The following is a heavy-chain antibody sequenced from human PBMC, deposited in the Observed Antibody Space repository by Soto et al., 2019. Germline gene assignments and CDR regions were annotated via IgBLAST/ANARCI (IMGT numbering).Heavy chain of an antibody. J-gene: IGHJ4*02. Sequence: QVQLVQSGAEVKKPGSSVKVPCKTSGGTFSTYSIVWVRQAPGEGLEWMGGIIPIFGTANYAQKFQDRVTITADKSTNTAFMELSSLKSEDTAMYYCASSSGNNYGVGTNYYFDYWGQGTLVTVSS. D-gene: IGHD1-26*01. CDR1: GGTFSTYS. V-gene: IGHV1-69*06. CDR2: IIPIFGTA. CDR3: ASSSGNNYGVGTNYYFDY.